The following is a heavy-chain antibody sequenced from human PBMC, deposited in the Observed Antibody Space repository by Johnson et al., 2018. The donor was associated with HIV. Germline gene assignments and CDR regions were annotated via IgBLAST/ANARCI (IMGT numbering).Heavy chain of an antibody. D-gene: IGHD5-24*01. V-gene: IGHV3-11*04. J-gene: IGHJ3*02. CDR1: GFTFSDYH. CDR2: ISSSGNTI. CDR3: ARACRDGYTCDAFDI. Sequence: QVQLVESGGGLGQPGGSLRLSCAASGFTFSDYHMSWIRQAPGKGLEWVSYISSSGNTIYNADSVKGRFTISRDNSKNTLYLQMNSLRAEDTAVYYCARACRDGYTCDAFDIWGQGTMVTVSS.